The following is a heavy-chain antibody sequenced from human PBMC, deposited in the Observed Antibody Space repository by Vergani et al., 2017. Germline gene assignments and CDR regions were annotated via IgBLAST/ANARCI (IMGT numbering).Heavy chain of an antibody. CDR3: ARGSCLGGSCYKPLFDY. J-gene: IGHJ4*02. D-gene: IGHD2-15*01. V-gene: IGHV4-61*02. CDR2: IHTSGST. CDR1: GGPINSHNYY. Sequence: QVQLQESGPGLVKPSQTLSPTCTVPGGPINSHNYYWSWIRQPAGKGLERIGRIHTSGSTNYNPSLKSRVTMSEDTSKNQFSLNLTSVTAADTAVYFCARGSCLGGSCYKPLFDYWGQGILVTVSS.